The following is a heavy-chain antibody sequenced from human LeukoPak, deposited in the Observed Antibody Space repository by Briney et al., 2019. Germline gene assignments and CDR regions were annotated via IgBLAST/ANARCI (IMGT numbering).Heavy chain of an antibody. J-gene: IGHJ4*02. CDR2: ISSSSSYI. CDR1: GFTFSSYS. CDR3: ARESFLGEFSYFDY. V-gene: IGHV3-21*01. D-gene: IGHD3-10*01. Sequence: GGSLRLSCAASGFTFSSYSMNWVRQAPGKGLEWVSSISSSSSYIYYADSVKGRSTISRDNAKNSLYLQMNSLRAEDTAVYYCARESFLGEFSYFDYWGQGTLVTVSS.